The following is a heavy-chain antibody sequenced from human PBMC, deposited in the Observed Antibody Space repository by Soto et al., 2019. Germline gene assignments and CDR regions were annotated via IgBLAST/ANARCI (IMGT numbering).Heavy chain of an antibody. CDR2: IYYSGST. D-gene: IGHD3-9*01. J-gene: IGHJ4*02. Sequence: PSENLSLTCTFSGGSISSSSYYWGWIRQPPGKGLEWIVCIYYSGSTYYNPSLKSRVTISVDTSKNQFSLNLSSVTAADTAVYYCARTVGPSGLRYFDWLLYPHFDYWGQGTLVTVSS. V-gene: IGHV4-39*01. CDR1: GGSISSSSYY. CDR3: ARTVGPSGLRYFDWLLYPHFDY.